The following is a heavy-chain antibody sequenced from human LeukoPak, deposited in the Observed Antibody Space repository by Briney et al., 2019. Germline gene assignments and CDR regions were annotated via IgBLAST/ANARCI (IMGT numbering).Heavy chain of an antibody. J-gene: IGHJ6*03. D-gene: IGHD3-16*01. CDR1: GGSISSYY. CDR2: IYTSGST. V-gene: IGHV4-4*07. Sequence: SETLSLTCTVSGGSISSYYWSWIRQPAGKGLEWIGRIYTSGSTNYNPSLKSRVTISVDRSKNQFSLKLSSVTAADTAVYYCARDKGESTGAHYYYYMDVWGKGTTVTVSS. CDR3: ARDKGESTGAHYYYYMDV.